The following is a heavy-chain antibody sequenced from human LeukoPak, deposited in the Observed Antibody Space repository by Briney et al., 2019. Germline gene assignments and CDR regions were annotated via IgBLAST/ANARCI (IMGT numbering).Heavy chain of an antibody. D-gene: IGHD3-3*01. V-gene: IGHV3-15*01. Sequence: GGSLRLSCAASGFTFSNAWMSWVRQAPGKGLEWVGRIKSKTDGGTTDYAAPVKGRFTISRDDSKNTLYLQMNSLKTEDTAVYYCTTPGYYDFWSGYYPRGAFDIWGQGTMVTVSS. CDR1: GFTFSNAW. CDR3: TTPGYYDFWSGYYPRGAFDI. CDR2: IKSKTDGGTT. J-gene: IGHJ3*02.